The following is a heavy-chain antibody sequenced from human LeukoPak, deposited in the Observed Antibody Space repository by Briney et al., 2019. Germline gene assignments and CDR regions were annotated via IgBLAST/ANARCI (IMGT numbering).Heavy chain of an antibody. J-gene: IGHJ4*02. CDR1: GGSISSSSYY. D-gene: IGHD1-26*01. CDR3: ARDGSPSGSYYDVYYFDY. V-gene: IGHV4-39*07. Sequence: SETLSLTCTVSGGSISSSSYYWGWIRQPPGKGLEWIGRIYTSGSTNYNPSLKSRVTMSVDTSKNQFSLKLSPVTAADTAVYYCARDGSPSGSYYDVYYFDYWGQGTLVTVSS. CDR2: IYTSGST.